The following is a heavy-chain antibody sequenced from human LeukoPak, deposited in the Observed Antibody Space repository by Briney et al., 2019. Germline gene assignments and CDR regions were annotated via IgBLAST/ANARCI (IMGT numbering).Heavy chain of an antibody. CDR3: TRHYSSGWYDFDY. Sequence: PGGSLRLSCAASGFTFSGSAMHWVRQASGKGLEWVGRIRSKANSYATAYAASVKGRFTISRDDSKNTAYLQMNSLKTEDTAVYYCTRHYSSGWYDFDYWGQGTLVTVSS. V-gene: IGHV3-73*01. D-gene: IGHD6-19*01. CDR2: IRSKANSYAT. CDR1: GFTFSGSA. J-gene: IGHJ4*02.